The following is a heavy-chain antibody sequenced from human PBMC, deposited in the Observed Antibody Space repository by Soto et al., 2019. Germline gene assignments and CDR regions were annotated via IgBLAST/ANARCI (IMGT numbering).Heavy chain of an antibody. Sequence: QVQLVQSGVEVEKPGASVKVSCKASGYSFTSYGISWVRQAPGQGPEWMGWISPYNGRTKYAQNVKGRVVMTTDISTNTVYLELRSLRSDDTAMYYCGRCRTDSYAMDVWGQGTTVTVSS. J-gene: IGHJ6*02. D-gene: IGHD2-8*02. CDR1: GYSFTSYG. V-gene: IGHV1-18*01. CDR2: ISPYNGRT. CDR3: GRCRTDSYAMDV.